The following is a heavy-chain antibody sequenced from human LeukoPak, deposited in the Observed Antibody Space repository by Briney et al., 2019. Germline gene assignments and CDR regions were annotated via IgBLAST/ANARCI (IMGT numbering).Heavy chain of an antibody. CDR2: IRPYNSNT. CDR1: GYTFTSYG. J-gene: IGHJ6*02. CDR3: ARVDLCSSTSCHTISYYYYGMDV. D-gene: IGHD2-2*01. Sequence: ALVKLSCKASGYTFTSYGSSWGRQTPGQALEGLGWIRPYNSNTNYAQKLQGRVTMTTDTSTSTAYMELRSLRSDDTAVYYCARVDLCSSTSCHTISYYYYGMDVWGQGTTVTVSS. V-gene: IGHV1-18*01.